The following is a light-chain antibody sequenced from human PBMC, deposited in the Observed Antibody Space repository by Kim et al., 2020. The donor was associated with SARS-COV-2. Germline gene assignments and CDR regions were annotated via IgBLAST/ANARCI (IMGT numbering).Light chain of an antibody. V-gene: IGKV1-39*01. CDR3: HQTYSAPIT. J-gene: IGKJ5*01. CDR1: QRFSNY. Sequence: DIQMSQSPSSLSASVGDRVTITCRASQRFSNYLNWYQQKPGKAPKLLIYAASSLQSGVPSRFSGSGSGTDFTLTISSLQRADFATYYCHQTYSAPITFGQGTRLEIK. CDR2: AAS.